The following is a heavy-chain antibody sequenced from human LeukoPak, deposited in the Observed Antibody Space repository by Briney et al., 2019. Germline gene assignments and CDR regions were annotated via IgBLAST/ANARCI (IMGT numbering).Heavy chain of an antibody. CDR2: ISGSGGST. D-gene: IGHD3-3*01. J-gene: IGHJ4*02. V-gene: IGHV3-23*01. CDR3: GKGRARYDFWSGYYANDI. Sequence: PGGSLRLSCAASGFTFSSYAMSWVRQAPGKGRGWVSAISGSGGSTYYADSVKGRFTISRDNSKNTLYLQMNSLRAEDKDVYYCGKGRARYDFWSGYYANDIWGQGTLVTVSS. CDR1: GFTFSSYA.